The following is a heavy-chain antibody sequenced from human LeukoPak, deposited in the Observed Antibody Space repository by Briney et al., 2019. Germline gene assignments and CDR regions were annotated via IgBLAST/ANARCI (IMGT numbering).Heavy chain of an antibody. Sequence: GGSLRLSCAASGFTFSTYVMSCVRQAPGKGLEWVSVSVGSGGSTYYTDSVKGRFTISRDNSKDTLFLQMNSLRAEDTAIYYCAKGLLGVREKYYFDYWGQGTLVTVSS. D-gene: IGHD3-10*01. CDR2: SVGSGGST. J-gene: IGHJ4*02. CDR1: GFTFSTYV. CDR3: AKGLLGVREKYYFDY. V-gene: IGHV3-23*01.